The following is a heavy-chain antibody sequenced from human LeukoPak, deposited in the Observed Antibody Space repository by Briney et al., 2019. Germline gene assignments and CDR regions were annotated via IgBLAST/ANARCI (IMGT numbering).Heavy chain of an antibody. CDR2: INPNSGGT. D-gene: IGHD3-22*01. CDR3: ARDFTMIVVVTSYYFDY. J-gene: IGHJ4*02. CDR1: GYTFTGYY. Sequence: ASVKVSCKASGYTFTGYYMHWVRQAPGQGLEWMGWINPNSGGTNYAQKFQGRVTMTRDTSISTAYMELGRLRSDDTAVYYCARDFTMIVVVTSYYFDYWGQGTLVTVSS. V-gene: IGHV1-2*02.